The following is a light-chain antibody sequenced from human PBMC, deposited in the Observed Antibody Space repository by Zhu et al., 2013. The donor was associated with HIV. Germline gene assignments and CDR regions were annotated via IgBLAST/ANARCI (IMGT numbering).Light chain of an antibody. J-gene: IGKJ2*01. CDR2: GAS. Sequence: EVVLTQSPGTLSLAPGERATLSCRASQRLTSGYLAWYQQKPGQTPRLLIYGASRRADGIPNRFSGSGSGTDFTLTISSLEPEDFAVYYCEQYGRTPYTFGQGTKVEIK. V-gene: IGKV3-20*01. CDR1: QRLTSGY. CDR3: EQYGRTPYT.